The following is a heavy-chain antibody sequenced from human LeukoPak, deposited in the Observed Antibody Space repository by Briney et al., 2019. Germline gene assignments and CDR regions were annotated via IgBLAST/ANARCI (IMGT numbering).Heavy chain of an antibody. CDR3: ARSPWELLSTTLDY. Sequence: GASVKVPCKASGYTFTGYYMHWVRQAPGQGLEWMGWINPNSGGTNYAQKFQGRVTMTRDTSISTAYMELSRLRSDDTAVYYCARSPWELLSTTLDYWGQGTLVTVSS. J-gene: IGHJ4*02. CDR2: INPNSGGT. D-gene: IGHD1-26*01. CDR1: GYTFTGYY. V-gene: IGHV1-2*02.